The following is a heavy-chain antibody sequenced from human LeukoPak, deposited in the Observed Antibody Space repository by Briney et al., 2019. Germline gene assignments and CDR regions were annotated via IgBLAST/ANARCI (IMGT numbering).Heavy chain of an antibody. Sequence: SETLSLXCTVSGGSISSYYWSWIRQPPGKGLEWIGYIYYSGSTKYNPSLKSRVTISVDTSKNQFSLRLSSVTAADTAVYYCARYPFDGYNYYFDYWGQGTLVTVSS. CDR2: IYYSGST. D-gene: IGHD5-24*01. J-gene: IGHJ4*02. CDR1: GGSISSYY. V-gene: IGHV4-59*01. CDR3: ARYPFDGYNYYFDY.